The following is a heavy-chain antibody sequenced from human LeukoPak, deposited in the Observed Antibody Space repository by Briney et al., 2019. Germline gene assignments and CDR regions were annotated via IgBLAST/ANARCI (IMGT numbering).Heavy chain of an antibody. CDR2: IYHSGST. D-gene: IGHD6-13*01. Sequence: SGTLSLTCAVSGGSISSSNWWSWVRQPPGKGLGWIGEIYHSGSTNYNPSLKSRVTISVDKSKNQFSLKLSSVTAADTAVYYCASEGIAAAGTLYYGMDVWGKGTTVTVSS. V-gene: IGHV4-4*02. CDR1: GGSISSSNW. CDR3: ASEGIAAAGTLYYGMDV. J-gene: IGHJ6*04.